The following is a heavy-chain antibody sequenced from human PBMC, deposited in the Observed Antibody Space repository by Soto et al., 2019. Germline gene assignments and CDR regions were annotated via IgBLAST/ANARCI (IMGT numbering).Heavy chain of an antibody. CDR3: ARISPIMPQGY. J-gene: IGHJ4*02. D-gene: IGHD2-2*01. Sequence: LRLSCAASGFTFRSYAMDWVRQAPGKGLEWVAVISYDGTNKYYADSVKGRFTISRDNSKDILYLQANSLRAEDTAVYYCARISPIMPQGYWGQGTRVTGSS. CDR2: ISYDGTNK. V-gene: IGHV3-30*07. CDR1: GFTFRSYA.